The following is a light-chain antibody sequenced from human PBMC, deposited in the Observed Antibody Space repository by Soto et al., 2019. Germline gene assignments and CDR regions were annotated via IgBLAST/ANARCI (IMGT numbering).Light chain of an antibody. Sequence: QSALTQPASVSGSPGQSITISCTGSSSDIGAFNYVSWYQQHPGKAPKLIIHGVTNRPSGLSNRFSGSKSVYTASLTISGLQAEDEADYYCSSYTTAYFYVFGTGTKLTVL. CDR2: GVT. J-gene: IGLJ1*01. CDR1: SSDIGAFNY. V-gene: IGLV2-14*01. CDR3: SSYTTAYFYV.